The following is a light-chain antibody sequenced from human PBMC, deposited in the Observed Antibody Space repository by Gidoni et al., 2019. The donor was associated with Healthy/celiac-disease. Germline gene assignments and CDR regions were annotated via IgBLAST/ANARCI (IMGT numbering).Light chain of an antibody. V-gene: IGLV2-14*01. CDR3: SSYTSSSTPVV. CDR2: EVS. CDR1: SSDVGGYNY. Sequence: QSALTQPASVSGSPGQSTTISCTGTSSDVGGYNYVSWYQQHPGKAPKRMIYEVSNRPSGVSNRFSGSKSGNTASLTISGLQAEDEADYYCSSYTSSSTPVVFGGGTKLTVL. J-gene: IGLJ2*01.